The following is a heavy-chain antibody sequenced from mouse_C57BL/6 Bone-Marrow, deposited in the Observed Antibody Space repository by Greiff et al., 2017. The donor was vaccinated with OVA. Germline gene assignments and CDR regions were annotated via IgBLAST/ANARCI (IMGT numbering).Heavy chain of an antibody. CDR1: GYTFTSYW. CDR2: IDPNSGGT. J-gene: IGHJ1*03. Sequence: VKLQQPGAELVKPGASVKLSCKASGYTFTSYWMHWVKQRPGRGLEWIGRIDPNSGGTKYNEKFKSKATLTVDKPSSTAYMQLSSLTSEDSAVYYCALYSYGSSLYWYFDVWGTGTTVTVSS. V-gene: IGHV1-72*01. CDR3: ALYSYGSSLYWYFDV. D-gene: IGHD1-1*01.